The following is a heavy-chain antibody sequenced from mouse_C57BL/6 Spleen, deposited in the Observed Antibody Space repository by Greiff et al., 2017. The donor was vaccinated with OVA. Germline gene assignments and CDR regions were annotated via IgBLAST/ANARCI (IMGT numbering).Heavy chain of an antibody. CDR1: GFTFSDYY. V-gene: IGHV5-16*01. J-gene: IGHJ4*01. Sequence: EVQLQESEGGLVQPGSSMKLSCTASGFTFSDYYMAWVRQVPEKGLEWVANINYDGSSTYYLDSLKSRFIISRDNAKNILYLQMSSLKSEDTATYYCARVSSGYGAMDYWGQGTSVTVSS. CDR3: ARVSSGYGAMDY. D-gene: IGHD3-2*02. CDR2: INYDGSST.